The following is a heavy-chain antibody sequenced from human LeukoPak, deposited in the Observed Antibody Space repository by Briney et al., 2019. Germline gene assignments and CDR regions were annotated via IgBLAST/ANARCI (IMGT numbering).Heavy chain of an antibody. CDR2: IYYSGST. Sequence: SETLSLTCTVSGGSISSSSYFWGWIRQPPGKGLEWIGSIYYSGSTYYNPSLKNRVTISVDTSKNQFSLKLSSVTAAGMAVYYCARLVRFTMVRGAHFDYWGQGTLVTASS. CDR3: ARLVRFTMVRGAHFDY. D-gene: IGHD3-10*01. V-gene: IGHV4-39*01. CDR1: GGSISSSSYF. J-gene: IGHJ4*02.